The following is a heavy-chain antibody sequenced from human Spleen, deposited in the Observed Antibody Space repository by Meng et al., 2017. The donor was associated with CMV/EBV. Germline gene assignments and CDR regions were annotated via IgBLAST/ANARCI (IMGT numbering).Heavy chain of an antibody. CDR3: ARGPRVELPPAPYKNWFDP. V-gene: IGHV4-34*01. CDR2: INHGGST. J-gene: IGHJ5*02. CDR1: GGYFSGYY. D-gene: IGHD2-2*01. Sequence: VHQWDAGLLKPRGPLSLTSAFYGGYFSGYYGSWFRPSPGKGLEWIGEINHGGSTKYNPSLKSRVTISEDTSKNQFSLKLSSVTAADTAVYYCARGPRVELPPAPYKNWFDPWGQGTLVTVSS.